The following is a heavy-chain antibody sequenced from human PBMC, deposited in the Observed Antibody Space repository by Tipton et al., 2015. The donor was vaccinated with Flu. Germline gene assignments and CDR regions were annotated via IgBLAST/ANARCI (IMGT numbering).Heavy chain of an antibody. V-gene: IGHV3-11*01. Sequence: SLRLSCAASGFTFSDYYMSWIRQAPGKGLEWVSYISSSGSTIYYADSVKGRFTISRDNAKNSLYLQMNSLRAEDTAVYYCASSNWNSYYGMDVWGQGTTVTVSS. D-gene: IGHD1-7*01. CDR2: ISSSGSTI. J-gene: IGHJ6*02. CDR3: ASSNWNSYYGMDV. CDR1: GFTFSDYY.